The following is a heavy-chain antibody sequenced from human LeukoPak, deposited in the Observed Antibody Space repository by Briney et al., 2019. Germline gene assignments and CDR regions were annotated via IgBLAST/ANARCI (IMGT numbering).Heavy chain of an antibody. D-gene: IGHD6-13*01. Sequence: GGSLRLSCAASGFTVRSNYMSWVRQAPGKGLEWVSDIYSGGSTHYADSVKGRFTISRDNSKNTLYLQMNSLRAEDTAVYYCAKDIFRVAAAANVGIDYWGQGTLVTVSS. CDR2: IYSGGST. J-gene: IGHJ4*02. CDR3: AKDIFRVAAAANVGIDY. CDR1: GFTVRSNY. V-gene: IGHV3-66*02.